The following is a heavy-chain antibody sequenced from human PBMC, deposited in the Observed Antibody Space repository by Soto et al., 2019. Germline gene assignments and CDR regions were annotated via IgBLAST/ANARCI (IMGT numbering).Heavy chain of an antibody. CDR2: IGTAGDP. CDR1: GFILSGYD. V-gene: IGHV3-13*05. CDR3: ARAGYDSSGYYFYAMDV. J-gene: IGHJ6*02. D-gene: IGHD3-22*01. Sequence: EEQLVESGGGLVQPGGSLRLSCVASGFILSGYDMHWVRQATGEGLEWVSAIGTAGDPYYSGSVKGRFTISRGNAENSVDLQMNSLRAGDTAVYYCARAGYDSSGYYFYAMDVWGPGTTVTVSS.